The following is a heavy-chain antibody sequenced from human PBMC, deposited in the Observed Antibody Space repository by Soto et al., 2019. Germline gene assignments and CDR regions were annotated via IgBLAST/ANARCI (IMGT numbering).Heavy chain of an antibody. CDR2: IYYSGSI. CDR3: ARESRGIAAQGAYDS. Sequence: SETLSLTCTVSGGSISRDGYYWRWIRQHPGKGLEWIGYIYYSGSIYYNPSLKGRVTISVDTSKNQFSLKLSSVTAADTAVCYCARESRGIAAQGAYDSWGQGTLVTVSS. J-gene: IGHJ4*02. V-gene: IGHV4-31*03. D-gene: IGHD6-13*01. CDR1: GGSISRDGYY.